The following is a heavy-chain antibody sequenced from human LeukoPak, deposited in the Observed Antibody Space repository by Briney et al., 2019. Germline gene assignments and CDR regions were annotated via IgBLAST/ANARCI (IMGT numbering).Heavy chain of an antibody. Sequence: GGSLRLSCAASGFTFSSYGMHWVRQAPGKGLEWVAFIRYDGSNKYYADSVKGRFTISRDNSKNTLYLQMNSLRAEDTAVYYCAKDRAFYDSSTELFDYWGQGTLVTVSS. CDR1: GFTFSSYG. J-gene: IGHJ4*02. CDR2: IRYDGSNK. CDR3: AKDRAFYDSSTELFDY. D-gene: IGHD3-22*01. V-gene: IGHV3-30*02.